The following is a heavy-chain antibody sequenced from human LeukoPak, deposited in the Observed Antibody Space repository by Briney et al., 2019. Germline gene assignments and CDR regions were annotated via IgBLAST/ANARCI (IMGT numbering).Heavy chain of an antibody. Sequence: ASVKVSCKASGYTFTSYGISWVRQAPGQGLEWMGWISAYNGNTNYAQKLQGRVTMTTDTSTSTAYMELRSLRSDDTAVYYCARDREYYYDSSGYYYHDYWGQGTLVTVSS. J-gene: IGHJ4*02. CDR2: ISAYNGNT. CDR1: GYTFTSYG. V-gene: IGHV1-18*01. D-gene: IGHD3-22*01. CDR3: ARDREYYYDSSGYYYHDY.